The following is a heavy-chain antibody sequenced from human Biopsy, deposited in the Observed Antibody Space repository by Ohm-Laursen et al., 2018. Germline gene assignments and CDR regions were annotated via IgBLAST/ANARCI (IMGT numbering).Heavy chain of an antibody. D-gene: IGHD2/OR15-2a*01. J-gene: IGHJ3*02. CDR3: ARDISPSTFPENTLDI. CDR1: GFKFDDYA. CDR2: MSRNNGFI. Sequence: SLRLSCAAAGFKFDDYAMHWVRQTPGKGLEWVSGMSRNNGFIGYADSVRGRFTISIDNGQNSLYLQMNNLITKETAVYYCARDISPSTFPENTLDIWGQGTMVTVSS. V-gene: IGHV3-9*01.